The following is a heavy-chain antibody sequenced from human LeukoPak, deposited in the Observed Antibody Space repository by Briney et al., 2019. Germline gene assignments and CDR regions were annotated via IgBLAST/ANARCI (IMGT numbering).Heavy chain of an antibody. J-gene: IGHJ4*02. Sequence: GGSLRLSCAASGFTFSSYAMSWVRQAPGKGLEWVSAISGSGGSTYYTDSVKGRFTISRDNSKNTLYLQMNSLRAEDTAVYYCAKDFCDFWSGYYDWGQGTLVTVSS. CDR3: AKDFCDFWSGYYD. V-gene: IGHV3-23*01. CDR1: GFTFSSYA. D-gene: IGHD3-3*01. CDR2: ISGSGGST.